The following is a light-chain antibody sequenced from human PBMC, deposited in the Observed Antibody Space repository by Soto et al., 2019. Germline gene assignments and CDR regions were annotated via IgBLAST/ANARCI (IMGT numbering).Light chain of an antibody. Sequence: DSVMTRSLDSLVVSLGERATICCKSSQSVLYSSNNKNSLAWYQQKPGQPPKLLIYWASTRESGVPDRFSGSGSGTDFTLTISSLQAEDVAVYYCQQYYSTLLTFGGGTKVDIK. CDR3: QQYYSTLLT. V-gene: IGKV4-1*01. J-gene: IGKJ4*01. CDR2: WAS. CDR1: QSVLYSSNNKNS.